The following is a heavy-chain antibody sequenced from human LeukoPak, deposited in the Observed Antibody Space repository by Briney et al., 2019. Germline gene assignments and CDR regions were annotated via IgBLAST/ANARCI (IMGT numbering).Heavy chain of an antibody. CDR2: IYYNEDA. V-gene: IGHV4-39*01. Sequence: PSETLSLTCTVSGFSIYSSTYYWDWIRQPPEKRLEFIGSIYYNEDAFQNPSLKSRLTISVVTSANQFSLRLSSVTAADTAVYYCARQLAAGNDGFDVWGQGTMVTVFS. CDR1: GFSIYSSTYY. CDR3: ARQLAAGNDGFDV. J-gene: IGHJ3*01. D-gene: IGHD2-15*01.